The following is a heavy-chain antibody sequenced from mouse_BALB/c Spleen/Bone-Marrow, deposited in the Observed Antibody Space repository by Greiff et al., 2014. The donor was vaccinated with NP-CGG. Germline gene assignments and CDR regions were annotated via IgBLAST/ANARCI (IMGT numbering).Heavy chain of an antibody. CDR2: IHYSGST. CDR1: AYSITSGYG. D-gene: IGHD1-2*01. CDR3: AREARTTARFAC. V-gene: IGHV3-1*02. J-gene: IGHJ3*01. Sequence: EVMLVESGPVLVKPSQSLSLTCTVTAYSITSGYGWHWIRQFPGNKLEWMGYIHYSGSTHYIPSLKSRISITRDTSKNQFFLQLNSVTTEDTATYYCAREARTTARFACWGQGTLVTVSA.